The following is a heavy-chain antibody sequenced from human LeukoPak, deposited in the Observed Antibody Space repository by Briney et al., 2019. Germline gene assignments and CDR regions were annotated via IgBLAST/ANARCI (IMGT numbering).Heavy chain of an antibody. Sequence: SETLSLTCTVSGGSISSSSYYWGWIRQPPGKGLEWIGSIYYSGSTYYNPSLKSRATISVDTSKNQFSLKLSSVTAADTAVYYCARVKLYYDFWSGYRTLPTDAFDIWGQGTMVTVSS. V-gene: IGHV4-39*07. CDR1: GGSISSSSYY. CDR2: IYYSGST. J-gene: IGHJ3*02. CDR3: ARVKLYYDFWSGYRTLPTDAFDI. D-gene: IGHD3-3*01.